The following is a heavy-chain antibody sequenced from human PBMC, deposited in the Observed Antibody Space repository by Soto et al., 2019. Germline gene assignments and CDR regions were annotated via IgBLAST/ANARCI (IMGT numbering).Heavy chain of an antibody. CDR1: GFTFSTYG. CDR2: ISYDGSNN. Sequence: PGGSLRLSCAASGFTFSTYGMHWVRQAPGKGLEWVAFISYDGSNNYYADSVKGRFTISRDNSKNTLDLQMNSLRAEDTAVYYCAKPGLGSGYDFTLYYWGQGTLVTVSS. D-gene: IGHD5-12*01. CDR3: AKPGLGSGYDFTLYY. V-gene: IGHV3-30*18. J-gene: IGHJ4*02.